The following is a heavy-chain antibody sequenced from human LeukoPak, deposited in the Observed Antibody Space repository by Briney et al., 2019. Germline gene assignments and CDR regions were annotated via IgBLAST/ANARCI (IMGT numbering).Heavy chain of an antibody. Sequence: GGSLRLSCEASGFTFTTYSMTWVRQAPGKGLEWVSIISSSSSAIFSADALKGRFTISRDNSKNTLYLQMNSLRAEDTAVYYCAKDPTHYRVWDDYDSSVLSCWGQGTLVTVSS. J-gene: IGHJ4*02. CDR2: ISSSSSAI. V-gene: IGHV3-21*01. D-gene: IGHD3-22*01. CDR1: GFTFTTYS. CDR3: AKDPTHYRVWDDYDSSVLSC.